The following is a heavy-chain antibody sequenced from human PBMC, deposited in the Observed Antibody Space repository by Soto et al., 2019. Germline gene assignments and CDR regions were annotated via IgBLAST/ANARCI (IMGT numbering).Heavy chain of an antibody. V-gene: IGHV3-23*04. CDR2: ISGSGGGT. CDR1: GFTFSTFA. D-gene: IGHD3-3*01. Sequence: EVQLVESGGGLVQPGGSLRLSCAASGFTFSTFAMSWVRQAPGKGLEWVSAISGSGGGTYYADSVKGRFTISRDNSKNTLYLQMNSLRAEDTAVYYCAKDSTYYDFWSAYSYWGQGTLVTVSS. CDR3: AKDSTYYDFWSAYSY. J-gene: IGHJ4*02.